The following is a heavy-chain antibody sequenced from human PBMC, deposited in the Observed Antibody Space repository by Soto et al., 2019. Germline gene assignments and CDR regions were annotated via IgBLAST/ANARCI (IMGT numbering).Heavy chain of an antibody. CDR2: ITSSSSSI. D-gene: IGHD6-13*01. Sequence: LRLSCAASGFSFSSYSMIWVRQAPGEGLEWVSSITSSSSSIFYAASVQGRFTISRDNAKNSLYLQMNGLRAEDTAVYYCARAFAGTSSSDYWGQGTLVTVSS. V-gene: IGHV3-21*01. CDR1: GFSFSSYS. J-gene: IGHJ4*02. CDR3: ARAFAGTSSSDY.